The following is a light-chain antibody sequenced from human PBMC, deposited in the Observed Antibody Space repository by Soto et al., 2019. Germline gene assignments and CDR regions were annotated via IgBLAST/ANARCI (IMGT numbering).Light chain of an antibody. CDR1: SGRSSYI. V-gene: IGLV4-60*03. J-gene: IGLJ3*02. CDR3: ETWDRNTRV. Sequence: QAVLTQSSSASASLGSSVKLTFTLSSGRSSYIIAWHQQQPGKAPRYLMKLEGSGNYNKGSGVPDRFSGSSSGSDRYLSISNLQSEDEADYYCETWDRNTRVFGGGTKLTVL. CDR2: LEGSGNY.